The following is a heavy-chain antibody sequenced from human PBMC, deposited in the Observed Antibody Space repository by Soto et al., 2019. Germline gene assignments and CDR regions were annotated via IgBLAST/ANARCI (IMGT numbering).Heavy chain of an antibody. Sequence: AGSLRLSCAASGFTFSSYAMHWVRQAPGKGLEWVAVISYDGSNKYYADSVKGRFTISRDNSKNTLYLQMNSLRAEDTAVYYCARDRGYGGYYYYGMDVWGQGTTVTVSS. CDR3: ARDRGYGGYYYYGMDV. V-gene: IGHV3-30-3*01. J-gene: IGHJ6*02. CDR2: ISYDGSNK. D-gene: IGHD5-12*01. CDR1: GFTFSSYA.